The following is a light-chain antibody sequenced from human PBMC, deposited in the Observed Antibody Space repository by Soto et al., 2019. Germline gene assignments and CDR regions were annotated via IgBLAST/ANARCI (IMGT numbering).Light chain of an antibody. V-gene: IGLV3-21*04. CDR2: YDS. CDR3: QVWDSSSDPFYV. CDR1: NIGSKS. J-gene: IGLJ1*01. Sequence: SYELTQPPSVSVAPGKTARITCGGNNIGSKSVHWYQQKPGQAPVLVIYYDSDRPSGIPERFSGSNSGNTATLTISRVEAGDEADYYCQVWDSSSDPFYVFGTVTKLTVL.